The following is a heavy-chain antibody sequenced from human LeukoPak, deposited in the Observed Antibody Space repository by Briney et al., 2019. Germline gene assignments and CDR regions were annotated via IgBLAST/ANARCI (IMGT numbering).Heavy chain of an antibody. D-gene: IGHD2-15*01. Sequence: PGGSLRLSCAASGFTFDNYAIHLVRHAPGKGLEWVSLISAHGRDTYYADSVKGRFTISRDNSKNTLYLQMRSLRTEDTALYYCAKDSGWQLLRAEYFQHWGQGALVTVSS. CDR1: GFTFDNYA. J-gene: IGHJ1*01. V-gene: IGHV3-43*02. CDR3: AKDSGWQLLRAEYFQH. CDR2: ISAHGRDT.